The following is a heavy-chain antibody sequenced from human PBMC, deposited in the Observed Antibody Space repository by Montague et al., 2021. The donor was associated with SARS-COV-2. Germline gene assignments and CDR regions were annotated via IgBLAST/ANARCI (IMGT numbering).Heavy chain of an antibody. V-gene: IGHV4-31*03. D-gene: IGHD4-11*01. Sequence: TLSLTCTVSGGSISSGGYYWSWIRQHPGKGLEWIGYIYYSGSTYYNPSLKSRFTISVDTSKNPFSLKLSSVTAADTAVYYCARVNTVRVYWFDPWGQGTLVTVSS. CDR2: IYYSGST. J-gene: IGHJ5*02. CDR3: ARVNTVRVYWFDP. CDR1: GGSISSGGYY.